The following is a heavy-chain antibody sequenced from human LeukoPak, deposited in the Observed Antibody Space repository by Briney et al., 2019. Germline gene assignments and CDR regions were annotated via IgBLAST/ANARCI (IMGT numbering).Heavy chain of an antibody. J-gene: IGHJ4*02. D-gene: IGHD5-24*01. CDR1: GFTFDDYA. CDR3: AKVLTRWLQLPPDY. V-gene: IGHV3-43D*03. CDR2: ISWDGGST. Sequence: PGGSLRLSCAASGFTFDDYAMHWVRQAPGKGLEWVSLISWDGGSTYYADSVKGRFTISRDNSKNSLYLQMNSLRAEDTALYYCAKVLTRWLQLPPDYWGQGTLVTVSS.